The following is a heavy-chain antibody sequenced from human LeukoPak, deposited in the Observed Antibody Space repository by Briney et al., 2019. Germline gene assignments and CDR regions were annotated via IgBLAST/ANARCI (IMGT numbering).Heavy chain of an antibody. D-gene: IGHD2-21*01. CDR1: RFTFSDYY. CDR2: ISSSGTT. J-gene: IGHJ4*02. Sequence: GGSLRLSCAASRFTFSDYYMSWIRQAPGKGLEWVSYISSSGTTYYADSVKGRFTISRDNAQNSLYMQMNSLRAEDTAVYYCAGGGLQAGGSARNDYWGQGTLVTVSS. V-gene: IGHV3-11*01. CDR3: AGGGLQAGGSARNDY.